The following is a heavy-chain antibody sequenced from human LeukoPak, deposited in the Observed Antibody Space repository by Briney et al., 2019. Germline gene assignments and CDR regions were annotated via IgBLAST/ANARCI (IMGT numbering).Heavy chain of an antibody. J-gene: IGHJ6*02. Sequence: PSETLSLTCTVSGGSISSYYWSWIRQPPGKGLEWIGYIYYSGSTNYNPSLKSRVTISVDTSKNQFSLKLSSVTAADTAVYYCARTLWFGELLYSMDVWGQGTTVTVSS. CDR2: IYYSGST. CDR3: ARTLWFGELLYSMDV. D-gene: IGHD3-10*01. CDR1: GGSISSYY. V-gene: IGHV4-59*12.